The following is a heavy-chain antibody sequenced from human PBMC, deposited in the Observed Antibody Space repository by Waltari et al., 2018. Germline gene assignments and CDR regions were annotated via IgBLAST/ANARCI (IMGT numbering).Heavy chain of an antibody. J-gene: IGHJ5*02. D-gene: IGHD6-13*01. V-gene: IGHV4-4*07. CDR1: GSSISSYY. Sequence: QVQLQESGPGLVKPSETLSLTCTVSGSSISSYYWSWIRQPAWTGLEWIGRIYTSGSTNYNPSLKSRVTMSVDTSKNQFSLKLSSVTAADTAVYYCARGLQGLGSWYGGYNWFDPWGQGTLVTVSS. CDR2: IYTSGST. CDR3: ARGLQGLGSWYGGYNWFDP.